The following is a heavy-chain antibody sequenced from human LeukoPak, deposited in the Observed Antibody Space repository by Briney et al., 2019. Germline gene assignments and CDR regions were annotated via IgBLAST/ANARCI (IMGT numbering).Heavy chain of an antibody. CDR3: ARDRYYYDSSGSFIN. J-gene: IGHJ4*02. V-gene: IGHV4-39*07. CDR2: IYYSGST. CDR1: GGSISSSSYY. D-gene: IGHD3-22*01. Sequence: SETLSLTCTVSGGSISSSSYYWGWIRQPPGKGLEWIGSIYYSGSTYYNPSLKSRVTISVDTSKNQFSLKLSSVTAADTAVYYCARDRYYYDSSGSFINWGQGTLVTVSS.